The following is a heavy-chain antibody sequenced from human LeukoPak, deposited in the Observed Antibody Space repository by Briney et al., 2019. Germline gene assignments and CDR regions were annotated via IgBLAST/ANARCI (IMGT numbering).Heavy chain of an antibody. Sequence: PGGSLRLSCAASGFTFSSYGMHWVRQAPGKGLEWVAFIRYDGSNKYYADSVKGRFTISRDTSKNTLYLQMNSLRAEDTAVYYCTKDRQNLAKYSSGWGDFDYWGQGTLVTASS. CDR1: GFTFSSYG. J-gene: IGHJ4*02. CDR2: IRYDGSNK. CDR3: TKDRQNLAKYSSGWGDFDY. V-gene: IGHV3-30*02. D-gene: IGHD6-19*01.